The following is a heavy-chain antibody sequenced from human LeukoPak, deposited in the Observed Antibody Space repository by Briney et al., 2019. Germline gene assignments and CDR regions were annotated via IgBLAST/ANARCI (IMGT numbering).Heavy chain of an antibody. CDR3: ARAPSTGGVFFDY. CDR2: IYYSGST. J-gene: IGHJ4*02. V-gene: IGHV4-39*01. Sequence: GSLRLSCAASGFTFSSYAMSWVRQAPGKGLEWIGTIYYSGSTYYNPSLKSRVTISVDTSNDQFSLKLSSVTAADTAVYYCARAPSTGGVFFDYWGQGTLVTISS. CDR1: GFTFSSYA. D-gene: IGHD5/OR15-5a*01.